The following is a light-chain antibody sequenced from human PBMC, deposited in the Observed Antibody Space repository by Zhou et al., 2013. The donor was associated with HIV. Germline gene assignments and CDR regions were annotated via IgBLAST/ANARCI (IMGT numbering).Light chain of an antibody. V-gene: IGLV2-14*01. J-gene: IGLJ3*02. CDR1: SSDVGSYNR. CDR2: DVN. CDR3: SSYTSSYTWV. Sequence: QSALTQPASVSGSPGQSIAISCTGTSSDVGSYNRVSWYQQFPGKAPKLIIYDVNKRPSGVSTRFSGSKSGNTASLTISGLQAEDEADYYCSSYTSSYTWVFGGGTKLTVL.